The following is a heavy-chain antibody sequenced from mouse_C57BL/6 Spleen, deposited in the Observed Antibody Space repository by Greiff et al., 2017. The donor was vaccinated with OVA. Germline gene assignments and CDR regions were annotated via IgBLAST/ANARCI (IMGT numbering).Heavy chain of an antibody. D-gene: IGHD3-3*01. CDR1: GFTFTDYY. Sequence: DVQLVESGGGLVQPGGSLSLSCAASGFTFTDYYMSWVRQPPGKALEWLGFIRNKANGYTTEYSASVKGRFTISRDNSQSILYRQMNALRAEDSATYYCARGGTLDYWGQGTTLTVSS. CDR2: IRNKANGYTT. CDR3: ARGGTLDY. V-gene: IGHV7-3*01. J-gene: IGHJ2*01.